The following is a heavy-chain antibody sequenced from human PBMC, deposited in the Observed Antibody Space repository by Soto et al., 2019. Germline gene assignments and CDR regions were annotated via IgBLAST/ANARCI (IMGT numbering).Heavy chain of an antibody. J-gene: IGHJ4*02. Sequence: ASVKVSCKASGYTFTSYAMHWVRQAPGQRLEWMGWINAGNGNTKYSQKFQGRVTITRDTSASTAYMELSSLRSEDTAVYYCARDVTMVRGPMEGYFDYWGQGTLVTVSS. CDR3: ARDVTMVRGPMEGYFDY. D-gene: IGHD3-10*01. V-gene: IGHV1-3*01. CDR1: GYTFTSYA. CDR2: INAGNGNT.